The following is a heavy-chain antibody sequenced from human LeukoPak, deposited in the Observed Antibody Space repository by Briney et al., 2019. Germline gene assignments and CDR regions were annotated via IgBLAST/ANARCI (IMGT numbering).Heavy chain of an antibody. J-gene: IGHJ5*02. D-gene: IGHD3-10*01. CDR2: IHYSGST. V-gene: IGHV4-59*08. CDR3: ARLLYYGSGSYYNWFDP. Sequence: SETLSLTCAVYGGSFSGYYWSWIRQPPGKGLEWIGYIHYSGSTNYNPSLKSRVTISVDTSKNQFSLKLSSVTAADTAMYYCARLLYYGSGSYYNWFDPWGQGTLVTVSS. CDR1: GGSFSGYY.